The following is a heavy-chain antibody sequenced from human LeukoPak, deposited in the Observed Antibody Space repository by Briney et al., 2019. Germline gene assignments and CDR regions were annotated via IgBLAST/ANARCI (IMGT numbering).Heavy chain of an antibody. CDR2: ISSDGNT. V-gene: IGHV3-66*01. CDR1: GFTLSNYA. J-gene: IGHJ6*02. D-gene: IGHD6-19*01. CDR3: ARGQEQFSSPWQWGPRRKNFYYYGMDV. Sequence: PGGSLRLSCAASGFTLSNYAMNWVRLGPGKGLEWVSVISSDGNTYYTDSVKGRFTISRGNSRNTLSLQMHGLRADDTAVYYCARGQEQFSSPWQWGPRRKNFYYYGMDVWGQGTTVTVSS.